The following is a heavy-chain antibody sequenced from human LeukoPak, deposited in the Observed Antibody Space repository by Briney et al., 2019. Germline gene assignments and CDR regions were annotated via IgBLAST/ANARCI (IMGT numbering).Heavy chain of an antibody. CDR2: ISAYNGNT. CDR3: ARSDHNSWNAFDI. V-gene: IGHV1-18*01. Sequence: ASVKVSCKASGYTFTSYGISWVRQAPGQGLEWMGWISAYNGNTNYAQTLQGRVTMTTDTSTSTAYMELRSLTSEDTAVYYCARSDHNSWNAFDIWGQGTMVTVSS. J-gene: IGHJ3*02. CDR1: GYTFTSYG. D-gene: IGHD1-26*01.